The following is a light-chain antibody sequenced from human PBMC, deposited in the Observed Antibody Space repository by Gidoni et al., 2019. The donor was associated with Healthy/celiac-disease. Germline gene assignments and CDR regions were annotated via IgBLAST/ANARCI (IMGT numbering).Light chain of an antibody. Sequence: DIQMTQSPSSLSASVGDRVTITCQASQDISNYLNWYQQKPGKAPKLLIYDASNLETGVPPRFSGSGSGTDFTFTISSLQPEDIATYYCQQYDNGVTFGPGTKVEIK. J-gene: IGKJ3*01. CDR3: QQYDNGVT. CDR2: DAS. CDR1: QDISNY. V-gene: IGKV1-33*01.